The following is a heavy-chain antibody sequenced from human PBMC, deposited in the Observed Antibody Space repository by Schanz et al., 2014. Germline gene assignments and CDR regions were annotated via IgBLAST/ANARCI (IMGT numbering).Heavy chain of an antibody. V-gene: IGHV3-72*01. J-gene: IGHJ4*02. CDR3: VREGSTTPVAGLRSFDWLGRFDY. D-gene: IGHD3-9*01. Sequence: EVQLVQSGGGLVQPGGSLRLSCAASGFSFSDHAMDWVRQAAGTGLEWVGRVKKKEFSDDTEEYAASVRGRFTISRDDSKNVVNLQMNGLKTEDTAMYYCVREGSTTPVAGLRSFDWLGRFDYWGQGALVTGSS. CDR2: VKKKEFSDDTE. CDR1: GFSFSDHA.